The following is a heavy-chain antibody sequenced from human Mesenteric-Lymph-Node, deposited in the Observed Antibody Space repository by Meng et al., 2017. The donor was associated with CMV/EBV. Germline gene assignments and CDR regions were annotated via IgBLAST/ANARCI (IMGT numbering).Heavy chain of an antibody. V-gene: IGHV1-69*05. Sequence: SVKVSCKASGGTFSSYAISWVRQAPGQGLEWMGGIIPIFGTANYAQKFQGRVTITTDESTSTAYMELSSLRSEDTAVYYCARSESGVTIVPRDIVVVPAARPHYYYYYGMDVWGQGTTVTVSS. CDR2: IIPIFGTA. CDR1: GGTFSSYA. J-gene: IGHJ6*02. D-gene: IGHD2-2*01. CDR3: ARSESGVTIVPRDIVVVPAARPHYYYYYGMDV.